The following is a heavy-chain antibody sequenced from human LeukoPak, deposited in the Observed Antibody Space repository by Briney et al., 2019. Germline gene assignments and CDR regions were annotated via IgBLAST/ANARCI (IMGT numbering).Heavy chain of an antibody. CDR2: ISCSAGTT. Sequence: PGGSLRLSCAASGFTFSSYEMNWVRQAPGKGLEWVSYISCSAGTTYYADSVKGRFTISRDNAKNSLYLQMNSLRAVDTAVYFCARQQQQLWYDWGQGTLVTVSS. J-gene: IGHJ4*02. D-gene: IGHD5-18*01. CDR3: ARQQQQLWYD. CDR1: GFTFSSYE. V-gene: IGHV3-48*03.